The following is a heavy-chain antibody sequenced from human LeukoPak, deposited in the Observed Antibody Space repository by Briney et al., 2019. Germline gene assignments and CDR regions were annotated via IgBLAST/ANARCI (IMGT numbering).Heavy chain of an antibody. D-gene: IGHD2-2*01. CDR3: AKGGYCSSTSCYVGWFDP. CDR1: GFTFSSYG. V-gene: IGHV3-30*18. CDR2: ISYDGSNK. Sequence: GRSLRLSCAASGFTFSSYGMHWVRQAPGKGLEWMAVISYDGSNKYYADSVKGRFTISRDNSKNTLCLQVNSLRAEDTAVYYCAKGGYCSSTSCYVGWFDPWGQGTLVTVSS. J-gene: IGHJ5*02.